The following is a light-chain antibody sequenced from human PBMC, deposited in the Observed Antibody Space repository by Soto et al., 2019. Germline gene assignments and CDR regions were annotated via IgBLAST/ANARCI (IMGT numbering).Light chain of an antibody. V-gene: IGKV3-20*01. CDR2: GAS. J-gene: IGKJ1*01. Sequence: EVVLTQSPGTLSLSPGERATLSCRASQSVRSTYLAWYQQKPGQAPRLLIYGASRRATGIPDRFSGSGSGTDFTLTISRLDPEDFAVYYCQLYGSSLWTFGQGTKVEIK. CDR1: QSVRSTY. CDR3: QLYGSSLWT.